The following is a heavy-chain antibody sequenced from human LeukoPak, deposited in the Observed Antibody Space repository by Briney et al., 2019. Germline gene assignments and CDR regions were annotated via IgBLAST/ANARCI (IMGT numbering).Heavy chain of an antibody. D-gene: IGHD5-18*01. CDR3: ARHDGYNYGFLEN. V-gene: IGHV4-39*01. CDR2: IYYSGSA. Sequence: SETLSLTCTVSGGYISSSSYYWGWVRQPPGKGLEWIASIYYSGSAHYNASLSSRVTISVDTSKNQFSLKVTSVTAADTAVYYCARHDGYNYGFLENWGQGTLVTVSS. CDR1: GGYISSSSYY. J-gene: IGHJ4*02.